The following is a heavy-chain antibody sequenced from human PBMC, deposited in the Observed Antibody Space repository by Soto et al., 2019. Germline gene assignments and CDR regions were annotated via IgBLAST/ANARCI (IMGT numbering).Heavy chain of an antibody. D-gene: IGHD2-21*01. CDR1: EFTFSKYW. V-gene: IGHV3-7*01. CDR3: VCGGNYFVY. J-gene: IGHJ4*02. CDR2: INHDGSER. Sequence: EVQLVESGGGLVQPGGSLRLSCAASEFTFSKYWMTWVRQSPGKGLEWVANINHDGSERYYVDSVGGRFTICRDNAKNSLYLQMNSLRGEDTAVYYCVCGGNYFVYWGQGTLVTVSP.